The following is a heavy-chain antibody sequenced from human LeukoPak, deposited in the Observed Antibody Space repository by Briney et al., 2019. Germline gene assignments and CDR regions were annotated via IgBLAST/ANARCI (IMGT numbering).Heavy chain of an antibody. V-gene: IGHV4-39*01. Sequence: PSETLSLTCTVSGGSISSSSYYWGWIRQPPGKGLEWIGSIYYSGSTYYNPSLKSRVTISVDTSKNQFSLKLSSVTAADTAVYYCARQGTVKYYFDYWGQGTLVTVSS. D-gene: IGHD4-17*01. CDR3: ARQGTVKYYFDY. CDR1: GGSISSSSYY. J-gene: IGHJ4*02. CDR2: IYYSGST.